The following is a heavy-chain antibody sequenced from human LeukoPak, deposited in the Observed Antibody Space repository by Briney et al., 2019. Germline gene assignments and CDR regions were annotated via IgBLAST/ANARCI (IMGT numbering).Heavy chain of an antibody. CDR3: ARVYYGSGSYYFYFDY. D-gene: IGHD3-10*01. J-gene: IGHJ4*02. CDR1: GGSISSGDYY. CDR2: IYHSGST. V-gene: IGHV4-30-2*01. Sequence: SQTLSLTCTVSGGSISSGDYYWSWIRQPPGKGLEWIGYIYHSGSTYYNPSLKSRVTISVDRSKNQFSLKLSSVTAADTAVYYCARVYYGSGSYYFYFDYWGQGTLVTVSS.